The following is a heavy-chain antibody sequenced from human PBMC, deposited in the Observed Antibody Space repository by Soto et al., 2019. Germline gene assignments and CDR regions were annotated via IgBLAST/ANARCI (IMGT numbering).Heavy chain of an antibody. CDR1: GFTFSSYS. D-gene: IGHD1-26*01. J-gene: IGHJ3*02. V-gene: IGHV3-21*01. Sequence: GGSLRLSCAASGFTFSSYSMNWVRQAPGKGLEWVSSISSSSSYIYYADSVKGRFTISRDNAKNSLYLQMNSLRAEDTAVYYCARAPELGAFDIWGQGTMVTVSS. CDR2: ISSSSSYI. CDR3: ARAPELGAFDI.